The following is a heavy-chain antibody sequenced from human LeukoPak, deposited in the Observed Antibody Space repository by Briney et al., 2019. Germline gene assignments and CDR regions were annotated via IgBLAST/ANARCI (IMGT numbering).Heavy chain of an antibody. CDR1: GFTFSSYE. CDR3: ARGGPRIVGATPIFDY. D-gene: IGHD1-26*01. Sequence: PGGSLRLSCAASGFTFSSYEMNWVRQAPGKGLEWVSYISSSGSTIYYADSVKGRFTISRDNAKNSLYLQMNSLRAEDTAVYYCARGGPRIVGATPIFDYWGQGTLVTVSS. V-gene: IGHV3-48*03. J-gene: IGHJ4*02. CDR2: ISSSGSTI.